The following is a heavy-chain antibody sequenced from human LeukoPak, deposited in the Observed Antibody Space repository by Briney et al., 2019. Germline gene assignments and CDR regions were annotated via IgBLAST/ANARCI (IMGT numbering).Heavy chain of an antibody. CDR1: GYTFTSYG. CDR2: ISAYNGKI. V-gene: IGHV1-18*01. J-gene: IGHJ1*01. D-gene: IGHD3-16*02. Sequence: GASVKVSCKASGYTFTSYGISWVRQAPGQGLEWMGWISAYNGKINYAQKLQGRVTMTTDTSTSTAYMELRSLRSDDTAVYYCARGLLTFGGVIGGPQALEYFQHWGQGTLVTVSS. CDR3: ARGLLTFGGVIGGPQALEYFQH.